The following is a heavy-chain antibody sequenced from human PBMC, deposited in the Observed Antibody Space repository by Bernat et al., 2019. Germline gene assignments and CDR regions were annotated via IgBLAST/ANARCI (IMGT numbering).Heavy chain of an antibody. CDR1: GFTFSSYA. Sequence: QVQLVESGGGVVQPGRSLRLSCAASGFTFSSYAMHWVRQAPGKGLEWVAVISYDGSNKYYAASWKGRFTISRDNSKNTLYLQMNSRRAEDTAVYYCARGLRGGGGSSSELDYWGQGTLVTVSS. J-gene: IGHJ4*02. V-gene: IGHV3-30-3*01. CDR3: ARGLRGGGGSSSELDY. CDR2: ISYDGSNK. D-gene: IGHD6-6*01.